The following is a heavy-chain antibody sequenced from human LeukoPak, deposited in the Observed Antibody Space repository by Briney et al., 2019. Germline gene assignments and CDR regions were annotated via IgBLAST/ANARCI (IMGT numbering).Heavy chain of an antibody. V-gene: IGHV3-21*01. CDR3: ARLRRNSDRSDFFYYYDH. CDR1: GFTFSSYS. CDR2: ISSSSNYI. J-gene: IGHJ4*02. Sequence: KPGGSLRLSCAASGFTFSSYSMNWVRQAPGKGLEWVSSISSSSNYIYYADSVKGRFTISRDNAKNSLYLQMNSLRAEDTAVYYCARLRRNSDRSDFFYYYDHWGQGTLVTVSS. D-gene: IGHD3-22*01.